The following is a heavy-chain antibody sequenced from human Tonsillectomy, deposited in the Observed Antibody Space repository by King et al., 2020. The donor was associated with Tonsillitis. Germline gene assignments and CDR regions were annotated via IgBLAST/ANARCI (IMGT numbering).Heavy chain of an antibody. V-gene: IGHV4-59*01. Sequence: QLQESGPGLVKPSETLSLTCTVSGGSISNYYWSWIRQPPGKGLEWIGYIYYSGSTNYNPSLKSRVTISVDTSKNQFSLKLSSVTAADTGVYYCARIGRGKYYGMDFWGQGTTVTVS. CDR1: GGSISNYY. CDR3: ARIGRGKYYGMDF. D-gene: IGHD3-16*01. J-gene: IGHJ6*02. CDR2: IYYSGST.